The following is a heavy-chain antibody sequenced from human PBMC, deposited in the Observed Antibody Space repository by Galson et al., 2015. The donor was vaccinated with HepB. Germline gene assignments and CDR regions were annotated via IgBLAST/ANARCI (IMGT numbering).Heavy chain of an antibody. CDR3: ATGPVAGTESFDY. V-gene: IGHV1-24*01. Sequence: SVKVSCKVSGYTLTELSMHWVRQAPGKGLEWMGGFDPEDGVTIYAQKFQGRVTMTEDTSTDTVYMELSSLRSEDTAVYYCATGPVAGTESFDYWGQGTLVTVSS. CDR2: FDPEDGVT. D-gene: IGHD6-19*01. J-gene: IGHJ4*02. CDR1: GYTLTELS.